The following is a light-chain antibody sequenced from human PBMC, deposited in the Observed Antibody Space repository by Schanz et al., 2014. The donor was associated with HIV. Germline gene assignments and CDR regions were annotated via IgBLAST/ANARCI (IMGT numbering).Light chain of an antibody. CDR2: SNN. V-gene: IGLV1-44*01. CDR3: AAWDASLNGWV. Sequence: QSVLTQPPSASGTPGQRVTISCSGSSSNIGSNTVNWYQQLPGTAPRLLIYSNNQRPSGVPDRFSGSKSGTSASLAISGLQSEDEADYYCAAWDASLNGWVFRGGTKLTVL. J-gene: IGLJ3*02. CDR1: SSNIGSNT.